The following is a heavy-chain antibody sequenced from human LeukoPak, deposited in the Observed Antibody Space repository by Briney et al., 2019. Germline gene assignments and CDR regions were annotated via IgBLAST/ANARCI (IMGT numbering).Heavy chain of an antibody. CDR2: IYTSGST. J-gene: IGHJ4*02. V-gene: IGHV4-61*02. D-gene: IGHD3-3*02. CDR1: GGSISSGSYY. Sequence: SETLSLTCTVSGGSISSGSYYWSWIRQPAWKGLEWIGRIYTSGSTNYNPSLKSRVTISVDTSKNQFSLKLSSVTAADTAVYYCARSGGISDYWGQGTLVTVSS. CDR3: ARSGGISDY.